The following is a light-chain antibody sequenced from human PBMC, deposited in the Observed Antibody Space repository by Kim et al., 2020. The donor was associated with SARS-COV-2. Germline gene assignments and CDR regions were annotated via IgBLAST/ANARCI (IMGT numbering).Light chain of an antibody. V-gene: IGKV1-5*01. Sequence: AAVGDRVTITCRASQTITTWLAWYQQKPGKAPNLLIYEVSTLEDGVPSRFSGGGSGTEFTLTIASLQPDDFATYYCQQYHTFPWTFGQGTKVDIK. CDR1: QTITTW. J-gene: IGKJ1*01. CDR2: EVS. CDR3: QQYHTFPWT.